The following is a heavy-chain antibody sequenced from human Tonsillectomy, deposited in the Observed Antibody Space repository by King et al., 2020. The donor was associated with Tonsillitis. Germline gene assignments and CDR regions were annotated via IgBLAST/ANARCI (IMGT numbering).Heavy chain of an antibody. J-gene: IGHJ4*02. Sequence: VQLQESGPGLVKASETLSLTCTVSVYSISRGYYWGCVRQPPGKGLEWIVSIDHSGTTFYNPSLKSRFWISIDTSKNQISLKLSSMDAADTAVYYGGRDAVTVSGDSWGKGILATV. D-gene: IGHD1-26*01. V-gene: IGHV4-38-2*02. CDR1: VYSISRGYY. CDR3: GRDAVTVSGDS. CDR2: IDHSGTT.